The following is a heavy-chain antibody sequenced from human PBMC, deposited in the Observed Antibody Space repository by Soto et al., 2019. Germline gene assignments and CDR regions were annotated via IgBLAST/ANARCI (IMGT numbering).Heavy chain of an antibody. CDR3: AWVDYGDLRTHYFDY. CDR1: GGTFSSYA. Sequence: QVQLVQSGAEVKKPGSSVKVSCKASGGTFSSYAISWVRQAPGQGLEWMGGIIPIFGTANYAQKFQGRVTITADESTITAYMGLRSLRSEDTAEYYCAWVDYGDLRTHYFDYWGQGTLVTVSS. J-gene: IGHJ4*02. CDR2: IIPIFGTA. V-gene: IGHV1-69*12. D-gene: IGHD4-17*01.